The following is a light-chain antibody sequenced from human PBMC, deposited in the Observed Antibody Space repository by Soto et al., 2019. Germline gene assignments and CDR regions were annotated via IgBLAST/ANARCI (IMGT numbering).Light chain of an antibody. CDR1: QSVSSC. CDR2: DAS. CDR3: QQSSNWPLT. Sequence: EIVLTQSPATLSLSPGERATLSCRASQSVSSCLAWYQQKPGQAPRLLIYDASNRATGIPARFSGSGSGTDFTLTISSLDPEDFAVYYCQQSSNWPLTFGGGTKVEIK. J-gene: IGKJ4*01. V-gene: IGKV3-11*01.